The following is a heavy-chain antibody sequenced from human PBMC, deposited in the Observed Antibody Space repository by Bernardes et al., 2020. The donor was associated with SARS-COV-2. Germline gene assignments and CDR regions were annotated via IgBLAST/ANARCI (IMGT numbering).Heavy chain of an antibody. V-gene: IGHV3-21*01. CDR1: GFTFSSYS. D-gene: IGHD1-26*01. J-gene: IGHJ6*02. Sequence: GGSLRLSCAASGFTFSSYSMNWVRQAPGKGLEWVSSISSSSYIYYADSVKGRFTISRDNAKNSLYLQMNSLRAEDTAVYYCARDQDSGSFDYYGMDVWGQGTTVTVSS. CDR2: ISSSSYI. CDR3: ARDQDSGSFDYYGMDV.